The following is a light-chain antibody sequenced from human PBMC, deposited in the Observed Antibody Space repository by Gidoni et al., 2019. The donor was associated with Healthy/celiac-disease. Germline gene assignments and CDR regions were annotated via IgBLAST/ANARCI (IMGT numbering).Light chain of an antibody. CDR3: QQYHHWPLA. V-gene: IGKV3-15*01. CDR1: QSVSSN. CDR2: GAS. J-gene: IGKJ2*01. Sequence: EIVMTQSPATLSVSPGESATLSCRASQSVSSNLAWYQQKPGQAPRLLIYGASTRATGLPARFSGSGSGTEFTLTISSLQSEDFAVYYCQQYHHWPLAFGQGTKLEIK.